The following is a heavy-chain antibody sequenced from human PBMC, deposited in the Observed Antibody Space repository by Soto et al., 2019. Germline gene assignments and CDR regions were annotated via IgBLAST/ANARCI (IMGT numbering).Heavy chain of an antibody. CDR2: MSYDGTNK. Sequence: QPGGSLRLSCTASGFTFSGHAMHWVRQAPGKGLEWVALMSYDGTNKYYADSVRGRFIISRDNSKNTLYLQMDSLRAEDTAVYHCARDLYYYDGSGNAFDIWGQGTMVTVSS. J-gene: IGHJ3*02. CDR3: ARDLYYYDGSGNAFDI. CDR1: GFTFSGHA. V-gene: IGHV3-30-3*01. D-gene: IGHD3-22*01.